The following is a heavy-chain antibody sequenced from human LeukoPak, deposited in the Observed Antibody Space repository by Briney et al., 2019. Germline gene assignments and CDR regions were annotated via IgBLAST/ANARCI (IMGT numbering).Heavy chain of an antibody. D-gene: IGHD4-11*01. Sequence: GGSLRLSCAASGFTFDDYAMHWVRHAPGKGLEWVSGISWNSGSIGYADSVKGRFTISRDNAKNSLYLQMNSLRAEDTALYYCARTVYSNYAWFDPWGQGTLVTVSS. CDR1: GFTFDDYA. J-gene: IGHJ5*02. V-gene: IGHV3-9*01. CDR3: ARTVYSNYAWFDP. CDR2: ISWNSGSI.